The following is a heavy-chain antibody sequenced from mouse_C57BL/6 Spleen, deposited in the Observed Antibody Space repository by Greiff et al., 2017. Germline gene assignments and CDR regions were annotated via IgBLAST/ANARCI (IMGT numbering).Heavy chain of an antibody. Sequence: QVQLQQPGAELVKPGASVKVSCKASGYTFTSYWMHWVKQRPGQGLEWIGRLHPSDSDTNYNQKFKGKATLTVDKSSSTAYRQLSSLTSEDSAVXYCAIETPYYGNDYYYAMDYWGQGTSVTVSA. V-gene: IGHV1-74*01. CDR1: GYTFTSYW. D-gene: IGHD2-10*01. CDR3: AIETPYYGNDYYYAMDY. CDR2: LHPSDSDT. J-gene: IGHJ4*01.